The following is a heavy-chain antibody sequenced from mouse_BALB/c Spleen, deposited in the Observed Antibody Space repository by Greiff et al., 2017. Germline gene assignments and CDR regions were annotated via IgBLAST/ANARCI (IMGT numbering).Heavy chain of an antibody. Sequence: EVKLMESGGGLVKPGGSLKLSCAASGFTFSSYAMSWVRQTPEKRLEWVASISSGGSTYYPDSVKGRFTISRDNARNILYLQMSSLRSEDTAMYFCARGEVYYDYDGFAYWGQGTLVTVSA. J-gene: IGHJ3*01. CDR3: ARGEVYYDYDGFAY. D-gene: IGHD2-4*01. CDR1: GFTFSSYA. CDR2: ISSGGST. V-gene: IGHV5-6-5*01.